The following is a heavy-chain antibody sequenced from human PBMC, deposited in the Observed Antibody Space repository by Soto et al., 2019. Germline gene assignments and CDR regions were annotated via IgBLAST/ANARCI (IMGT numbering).Heavy chain of an antibody. V-gene: IGHV5-10-1*01. CDR3: ARWELEPSGPAPPIYYYYGMDV. CDR1: GYSFTSYW. CDR2: IDPSDSYT. J-gene: IGHJ6*02. Sequence: PGESLKISCKGSGYSFTSYWISWVRQMPGKGLEWMGRIDPSDSYTNYSPSFQGHVTISADKSISTAYLQWSSLKASDTDMYYCARWELEPSGPAPPIYYYYGMDVWGQGTTVTVSS. D-gene: IGHD1-1*01.